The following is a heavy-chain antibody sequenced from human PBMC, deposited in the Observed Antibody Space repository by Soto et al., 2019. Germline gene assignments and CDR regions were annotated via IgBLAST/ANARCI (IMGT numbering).Heavy chain of an antibody. CDR3: AKDRMGAGVRGYFDY. D-gene: IGHD3-10*01. J-gene: IGHJ4*02. Sequence: QVQLVESGGGVVQPGKSLRLSCAGSGFTFSSYGMDWVRQAPGKGLEWVAVISYDGSNKYYADSVKGRFTISRDNSKNTRYMQMSSLRADDTAVYYCAKDRMGAGVRGYFDYWGQGTLVTGSS. CDR2: ISYDGSNK. CDR1: GFTFSSYG. V-gene: IGHV3-30*18.